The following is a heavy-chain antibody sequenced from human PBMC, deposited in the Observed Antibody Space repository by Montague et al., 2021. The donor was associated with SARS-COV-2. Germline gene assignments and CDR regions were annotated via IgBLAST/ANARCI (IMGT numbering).Heavy chain of an antibody. D-gene: IGHD5-24*01. CDR2: ISYDGSNK. CDR1: GFTFSSYA. CDR3: ARAALDGYDSYFDY. V-gene: IGHV3-30*04. Sequence: SLRLSCAASGFTFSSYAMYWVRQAPGKGLEWVAVISYDGSNKYYVDSVKGRFTISRDNSKNTLYLQMNSLRAEDTAVYYCARAALDGYDSYFDYWGQGTLVTVSS. J-gene: IGHJ4*02.